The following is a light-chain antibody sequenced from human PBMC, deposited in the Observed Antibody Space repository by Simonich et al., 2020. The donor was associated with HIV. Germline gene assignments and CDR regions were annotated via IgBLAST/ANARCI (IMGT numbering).Light chain of an antibody. CDR1: QSLLHSDGKTY. CDR2: GVS. J-gene: IGKJ4*01. V-gene: IGKV2-29*02. Sequence: DTVMTQTPLSLSVPPGQPASISCTSSQSLLHSDGKTYLHWYLQKAGQSPQLLIYGVSSRFSGVPDRFSGSGSGTDFTLQISRVEAEDVGVYYCMQGLYIPRTFGGGTKVEIK. CDR3: MQGLYIPRT.